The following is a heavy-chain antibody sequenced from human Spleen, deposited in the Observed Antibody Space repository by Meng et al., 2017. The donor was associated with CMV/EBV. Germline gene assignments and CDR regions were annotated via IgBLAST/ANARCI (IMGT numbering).Heavy chain of an antibody. CDR1: YY. J-gene: IGHJ5*02. D-gene: IGHD2-2*01. V-gene: IGHV1-2*02. Sequence: YYIHWVRQAPGQGLEWMGWLNPNTGGSSWAQKFQGRVTLTRDTSITTAYMEMSRLTSDDMAVYYCARGEDRTGYCGSRTCWGGHFDPWGQGTLVTVSS. CDR2: LNPNTGGS. CDR3: ARGEDRTGYCGSRTCWGGHFDP.